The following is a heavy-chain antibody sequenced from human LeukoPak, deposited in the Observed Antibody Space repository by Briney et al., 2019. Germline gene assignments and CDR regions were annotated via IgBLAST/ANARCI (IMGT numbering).Heavy chain of an antibody. D-gene: IGHD1-26*01. CDR3: ARDQGGSYYTPTNWFDP. V-gene: IGHV3-21*01. J-gene: IGHJ5*02. CDR1: GFTFSSYS. Sequence: PGGSLRLSCAASGFTFSSYSMNWVRQAPGKGLEWVSSISSSSSYIYYADSVKGRFTISRDNAKNSLYLQMNSLRAEDTAVYYCARDQGGSYYTPTNWFDPWGQGTLVTVSS. CDR2: ISSSSSYI.